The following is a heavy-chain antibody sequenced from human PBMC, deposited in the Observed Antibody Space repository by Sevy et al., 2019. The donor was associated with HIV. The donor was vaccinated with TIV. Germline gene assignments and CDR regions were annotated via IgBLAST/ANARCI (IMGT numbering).Heavy chain of an antibody. CDR1: GFMFSNYW. CDR3: ARDCSSTSCLWGMDV. D-gene: IGHD2-2*01. V-gene: IGHV3-7*03. Sequence: GGSLRLSCVASGFMFSNYWMSWVRQAPGKGLEWVANIKRDGSEKYYVASVKGRFTISRDNAKNSLYLQMNSLRVEDTAVYYCARDCSSTSCLWGMDVWGPGTTVTASS. J-gene: IGHJ6*02. CDR2: IKRDGSEK.